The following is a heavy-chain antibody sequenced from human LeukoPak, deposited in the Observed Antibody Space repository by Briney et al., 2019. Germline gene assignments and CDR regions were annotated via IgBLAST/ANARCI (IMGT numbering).Heavy chain of an antibody. V-gene: IGHV3-7*04. Sequence: PGVSLRLSCAASGFTFSSYWMTWVRQSPGKGLEWVANINPDGTQNYYVDSVKGRFTISSDNAKNSLYLQMNSLRADETAVYYCARLRPYSSSWYAYYGMDVWGQGTTVTVSS. CDR2: INPDGTQN. CDR3: ARLRPYSSSWYAYYGMDV. J-gene: IGHJ6*02. D-gene: IGHD6-13*01. CDR1: GFTFSSYW.